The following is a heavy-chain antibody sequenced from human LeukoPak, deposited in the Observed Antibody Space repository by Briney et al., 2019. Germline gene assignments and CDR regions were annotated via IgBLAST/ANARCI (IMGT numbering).Heavy chain of an antibody. CDR1: GDFITAYY. CDR3: ASNTGTVFGN. V-gene: IGHV4-59*01. CDR2: VYCTGST. D-gene: IGHD7-27*01. J-gene: IGHJ4*02. Sequence: SETLSLTCSVSGDFITAYYWSWIRQPPGKGLEWIGYVYCTGSTEYSPSLRSRVTISLEMSKQQFSLNLTSVTAADTAVYYCASNTGTVFGNWGQGALVTVSS.